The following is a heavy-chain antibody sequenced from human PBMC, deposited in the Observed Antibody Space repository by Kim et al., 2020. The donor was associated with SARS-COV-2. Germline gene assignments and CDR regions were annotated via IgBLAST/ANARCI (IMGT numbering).Heavy chain of an antibody. CDR3: ANGVGGWPLRWNFDY. CDR2: ISYNGGNK. D-gene: IGHD6-19*01. V-gene: IGHV3-30*18. CDR1: GFTFSHYG. J-gene: IGHJ4*02. Sequence: GGSLRLSCAASGFTFSHYGMHWVRQAPGKGLEWVAVISYNGGNKYYADSVKGRFTISRDNSKSTLYLQMNTLRAEDTAVYYCANGVGGWPLRWNFDYWGQGTLVTVSS.